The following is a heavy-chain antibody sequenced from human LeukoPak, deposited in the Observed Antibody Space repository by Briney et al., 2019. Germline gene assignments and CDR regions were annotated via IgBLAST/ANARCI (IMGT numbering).Heavy chain of an antibody. V-gene: IGHV3-15*01. D-gene: IGHD3-10*01. CDR2: IKSKGDGGTT. CDR1: GFAFSNAW. CDR3: TLYYNAFDI. Sequence: GGSLRLSCAASGFAFSNAWMSWVRQAPGKGLEWVGRIKSKGDGGTTDYAAPVKGRFTISRDDSKNTLYLQMNSLKTEDTAVYYCTLYYNAFDIWGQGTMVTVSS. J-gene: IGHJ3*02.